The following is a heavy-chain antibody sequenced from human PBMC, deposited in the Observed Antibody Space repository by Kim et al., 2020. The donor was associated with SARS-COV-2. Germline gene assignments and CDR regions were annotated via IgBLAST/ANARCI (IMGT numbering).Heavy chain of an antibody. V-gene: IGHV3-9*01. D-gene: IGHD3-9*01. CDR3: AKDIPPNNYDILTGRGFDY. J-gene: IGHJ4*02. CDR1: GFTFDDYA. Sequence: GGSLRLSCAASGFTFDDYAMHWVRQAPGKGLEWVSGISWNSGSIGYADSVKGRFTISRDNAKNSLYLQMNSLRAEDTALYYCAKDIPPNNYDILTGRGFDYWGQGTLVTVSS. CDR2: ISWNSGSI.